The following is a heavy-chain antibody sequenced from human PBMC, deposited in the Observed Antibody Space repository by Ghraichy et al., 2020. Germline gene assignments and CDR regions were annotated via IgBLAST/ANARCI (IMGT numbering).Heavy chain of an antibody. J-gene: IGHJ5*02. CDR1: GFTVSSNY. CDR2: VYVGDKT. V-gene: IGHV3-53*01. CDR3: ARATRCWFDP. Sequence: LSLTCAASGFTVSSNYVTWVRQAPGKGLEWVSVVYVGDKTYYADSVRGRFTISRDTSKNTLYLQMDSLRAEDTAMYYCARATRCWFDPWGQGTLVTVSS. D-gene: IGHD2-2*01.